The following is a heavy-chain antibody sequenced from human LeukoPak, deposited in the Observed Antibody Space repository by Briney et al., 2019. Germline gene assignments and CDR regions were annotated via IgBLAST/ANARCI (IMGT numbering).Heavy chain of an antibody. CDR2: IDPSDSYS. D-gene: IGHD3-10*01. CDR3: ARRLWFGEPEGFGP. J-gene: IGHJ5*02. V-gene: IGHV5-10-1*01. Sequence: GESLKISCKTSGYRFTNYWISWVRQMPGKGLEWMGGIDPSDSYSNYSPSFQGHVTISADKSISTAYLQWSSLKASDTAMYYCARRLWFGEPEGFGPWGQGTLVTVSS. CDR1: GYRFTNYW.